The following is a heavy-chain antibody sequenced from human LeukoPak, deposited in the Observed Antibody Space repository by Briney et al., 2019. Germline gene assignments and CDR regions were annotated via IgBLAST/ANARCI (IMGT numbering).Heavy chain of an antibody. CDR2: INDNSGNT. J-gene: IGHJ4*02. CDR1: GYTFTGYY. V-gene: IGHV1-2*02. D-gene: IGHD1-7*01. CDR3: AREADNWNYVRRGPPFDY. Sequence: ASVKVSCKASGYTFTGYYIHWVRQAPGQGLEWMGWINDNSGNTNYAQRFQGGVTMTRDTSISTAYMELSRLRSADTAVYYCAREADNWNYVRRGPPFDYWGQGTLVTVSS.